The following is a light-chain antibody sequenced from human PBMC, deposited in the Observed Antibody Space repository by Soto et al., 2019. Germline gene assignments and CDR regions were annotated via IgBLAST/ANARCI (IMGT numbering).Light chain of an antibody. V-gene: IGLV2-14*01. CDR2: EVR. CDR1: SSDIGSYNY. CDR3: SSYRGSDTSYV. J-gene: IGLJ1*01. Sequence: QSVLTQPASVSGSPGQSITISCTGTSSDIGSYNYVAWYQQFPGKPPKLIIYEVRNRPSGVSFRFSGSKSGNTASLTISGLQAEDEADYYCSSYRGSDTSYVFGTGTKVTV.